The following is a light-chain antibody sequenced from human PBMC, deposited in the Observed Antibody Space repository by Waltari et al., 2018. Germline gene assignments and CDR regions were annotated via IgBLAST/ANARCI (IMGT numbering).Light chain of an antibody. Sequence: DIQMTQSPSSLSASVGDRVTIPCRASKTVSSYLNWYQQKPGKAPKLLIYAASNLQSGVPSRFSGSGSGTDFTLTISSLQPEDFATYYCQQSYSTPLTFGPGTKVDIK. CDR2: AAS. CDR1: KTVSSY. CDR3: QQSYSTPLT. J-gene: IGKJ3*01. V-gene: IGKV1-39*01.